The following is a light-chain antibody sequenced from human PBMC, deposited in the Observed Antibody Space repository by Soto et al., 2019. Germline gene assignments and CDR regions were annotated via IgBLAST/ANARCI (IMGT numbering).Light chain of an antibody. J-gene: IGKJ1*01. CDR3: QQYGSSPHT. Sequence: EMVMTQSAATLSVSPGEGLTLSCRASQSISRTLAWYQQRPGHAPRLLIDGASSRATGIPDRFSGSGSGTDFTLTISRLEPEDFAVYYCQQYGSSPHTFGQGTKVDIK. CDR1: QSISRT. V-gene: IGKV3-20*01. CDR2: GAS.